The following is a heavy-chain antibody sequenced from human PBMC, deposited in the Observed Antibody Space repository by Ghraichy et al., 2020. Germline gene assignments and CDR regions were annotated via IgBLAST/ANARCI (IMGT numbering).Heavy chain of an antibody. CDR2: ITSSSTYI. J-gene: IGHJ4*02. CDR3: ARSPRNGLRLGEPSYDY. Sequence: GGSLRLSCAASGFTFSSYSMTWVRQAPGKGLEWVSSITSSSTYIYYADSVRGRFTISRDNAENSLYLQMNSLRADDTAVYYCARSPRNGLRLGEPSYDYWGQGTLVTVSS. D-gene: IGHD3-16*01. CDR1: GFTFSSYS. V-gene: IGHV3-21*01.